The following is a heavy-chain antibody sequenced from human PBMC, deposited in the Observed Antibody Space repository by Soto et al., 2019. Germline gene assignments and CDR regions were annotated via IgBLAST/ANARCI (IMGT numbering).Heavy chain of an antibody. V-gene: IGHV4-39*01. J-gene: IGHJ4*02. CDR3: ARRGYSGYEDFDY. CDR2: IYYSGST. CDR1: GGSISSSSYY. D-gene: IGHD5-12*01. Sequence: QLQLQESGPGLVKPSETLSLTCTVSGGSISSSSYYWGWIRQPPGKGLGWIGSIYYSGSTYYNPPLKSRVTISVDTSKNQFSLKLSSVTAADTAVYYCARRGYSGYEDFDYWGQGTLVTVSS.